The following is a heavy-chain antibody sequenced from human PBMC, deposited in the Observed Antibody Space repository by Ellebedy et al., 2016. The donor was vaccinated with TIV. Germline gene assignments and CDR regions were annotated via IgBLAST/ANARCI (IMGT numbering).Heavy chain of an antibody. CDR3: ARDVDQLLWFGNLLGY. CDR1: GFTLTNSA. Sequence: AASVKVSCKASGFTLTNSAIQWVRQARGHRPEWIGWIAVGGDKTHYAQKFQARVTITRDMSTSTAYMELSSLRADDTAIYYCARDVDQLLWFGNLLGYWGQGTLVTVSS. V-gene: IGHV1-58*02. J-gene: IGHJ4*02. D-gene: IGHD3-10*01. CDR2: IAVGGDKT.